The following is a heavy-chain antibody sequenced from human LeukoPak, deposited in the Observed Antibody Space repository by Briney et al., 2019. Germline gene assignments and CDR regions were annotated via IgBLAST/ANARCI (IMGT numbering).Heavy chain of an antibody. Sequence: GGSLRLSCAASGFTFSSYGMHWVRQAPGKGLEWVAVISYDGSNKYYADSVKGRFTISRDNSKNTLYLQMNSLRAEDTAVYYCAKDRDCYGSGSSYLDYWGQGTLVTVSS. CDR3: AKDRDCYGSGSSYLDY. CDR1: GFTFSSYG. D-gene: IGHD3-10*01. V-gene: IGHV3-30*18. CDR2: ISYDGSNK. J-gene: IGHJ4*02.